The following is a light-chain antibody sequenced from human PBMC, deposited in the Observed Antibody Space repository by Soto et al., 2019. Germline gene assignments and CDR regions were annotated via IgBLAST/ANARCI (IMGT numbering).Light chain of an antibody. J-gene: IGLJ2*01. CDR3: AAWDGSLDGHGV. V-gene: IGLV1-44*01. CDR2: SNN. Sequence: QLVLTQPPSASGTPGQRVTISCSGSSSNIGSNTVNWYQQLPGTAPKLLIYSNNQRPSGVPDRFSGSKSGTSASLAISGLQSQDEADYYCAAWDGSLDGHGVFGGGTKLTVL. CDR1: SSNIGSNT.